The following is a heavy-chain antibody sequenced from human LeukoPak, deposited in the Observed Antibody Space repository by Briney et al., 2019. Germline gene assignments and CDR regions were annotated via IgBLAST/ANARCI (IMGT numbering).Heavy chain of an antibody. CDR2: ISSSGSTI. Sequence: LSLTCDVSGDSISSRNWWSWVRQAPGKGLEWVSYISSSGSTIYYADSVKGRFTISRDNAKNSLYLQMNSLRAEDTAVYYCARACSGGSCYSRGRSFDYWGQGTLVTVSS. D-gene: IGHD2-15*01. J-gene: IGHJ4*02. CDR3: ARACSGGSCYSRGRSFDY. CDR1: GDSISSRN. V-gene: IGHV3-48*03.